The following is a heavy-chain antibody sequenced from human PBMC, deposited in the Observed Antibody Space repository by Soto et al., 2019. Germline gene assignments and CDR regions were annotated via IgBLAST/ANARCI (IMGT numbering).Heavy chain of an antibody. CDR3: ARGLDSVVTRLDY. J-gene: IGHJ4*02. V-gene: IGHV3-33*01. Sequence: QVQLVESGGGVVQPGRSLRLSCAASGFTLSSYGMHWVRQAPGKGLEWVALIWYDGSNKYYADSVEGRFTISRDNSKNTLYLQMNSLRAEDTPVYYCARGLDSVVTRLDYWGQGTLVTVSS. CDR2: IWYDGSNK. CDR1: GFTLSSYG. D-gene: IGHD4-4*01.